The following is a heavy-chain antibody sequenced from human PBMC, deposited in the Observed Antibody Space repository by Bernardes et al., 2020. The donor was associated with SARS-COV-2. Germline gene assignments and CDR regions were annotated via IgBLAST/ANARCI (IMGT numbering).Heavy chain of an antibody. Sequence: GSLRLSCAASGFAFSSTGMSWVRQAPGKGLEWVSSSGGVGGTHYADSVRGGFTISRDTSKNTLFLQMNSLRAENTAVYYFVKQYADCLGQGTLVTVSS. J-gene: IGHJ4*02. V-gene: IGHV3-23*01. D-gene: IGHD2-15*01. CDR2: SGGVGGT. CDR1: GFAFSSTG. CDR3: VKQYADC.